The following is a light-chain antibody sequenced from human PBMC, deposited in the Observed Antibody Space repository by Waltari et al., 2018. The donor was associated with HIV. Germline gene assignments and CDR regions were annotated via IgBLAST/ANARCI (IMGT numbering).Light chain of an antibody. CDR3: SSYTSSSTLVV. Sequence: QSALTQPASVSGSPGQSIPISCTGTSSHVCGYNYVSWYQQHPGKAPTLMIYDVSNRPSGVSNRFSGSKSGNTASLTISGLQAEDEADYYCSSYTSSSTLVVFGGGTKLTVL. CDR1: SSHVCGYNY. J-gene: IGLJ2*01. CDR2: DVS. V-gene: IGLV2-14*01.